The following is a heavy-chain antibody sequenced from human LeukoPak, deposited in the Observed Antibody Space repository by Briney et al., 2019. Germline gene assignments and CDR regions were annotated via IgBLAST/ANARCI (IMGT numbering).Heavy chain of an antibody. J-gene: IGHJ4*02. Sequence: KPSETLSLTCAVYGGSFSGYYWSWIRQPPGKGLEWIGEINHSGSTNYNPSLKSRVTISVDTSKNQFSLKLSSVTAADTAVYYCASTAIVGATYFDYWGQGTLVTVSS. CDR1: GGSFSGYY. D-gene: IGHD1-26*01. CDR2: INHSGST. CDR3: ASTAIVGATYFDY. V-gene: IGHV4-34*01.